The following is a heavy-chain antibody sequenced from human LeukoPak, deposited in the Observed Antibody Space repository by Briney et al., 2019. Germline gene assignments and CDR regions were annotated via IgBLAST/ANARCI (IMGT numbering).Heavy chain of an antibody. J-gene: IGHJ4*02. D-gene: IGHD5-24*01. CDR1: GYSISSGHY. CDR2: MYKSGST. Sequence: SETLSLTCDVSGYSISSGHYWGWVRQSPGKGLEWIASMYKSGSTYFKSSLKSRVTISLDTPKNQFSLTLNSVTAADTAIYYCARHVYGRHQLQSYHFDYWGQGILVTVSS. CDR3: ARHVYGRHQLQSYHFDY. V-gene: IGHV4-38-2*01.